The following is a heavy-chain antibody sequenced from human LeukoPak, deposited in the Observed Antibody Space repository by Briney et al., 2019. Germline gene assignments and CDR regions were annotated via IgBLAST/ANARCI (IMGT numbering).Heavy chain of an antibody. D-gene: IGHD3-9*01. CDR2: TNHSGST. J-gene: IGHJ6*04. Sequence: SETLSLTCAVYGGSFSGYYWSWIRQPQGKGLEWIGETNHSGSTNYNPSLKRRATISVDTPKNQFSLKLSSVTAADTAVYYCATAGGYFDWNPNAYYYYAMDVWGKGTTVTVSS. CDR1: GGSFSGYY. CDR3: ATAGGYFDWNPNAYYYYAMDV. V-gene: IGHV4-34*01.